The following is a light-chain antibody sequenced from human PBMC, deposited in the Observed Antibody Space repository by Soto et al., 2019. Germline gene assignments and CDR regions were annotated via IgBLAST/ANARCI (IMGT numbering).Light chain of an antibody. V-gene: IGLV2-23*01. Sequence: QSALTQPASVSGSPGQSITISCTGTSSDVGSYNLVSWYQQHPAKAPKLMIFEDSERPSGVSSRFSGSKSGNTASLTISGLQAEDEADYYCCSYAGTSTPYVFGSGTKLTVL. J-gene: IGLJ1*01. CDR2: EDS. CDR3: CSYAGTSTPYV. CDR1: SSDVGSYNL.